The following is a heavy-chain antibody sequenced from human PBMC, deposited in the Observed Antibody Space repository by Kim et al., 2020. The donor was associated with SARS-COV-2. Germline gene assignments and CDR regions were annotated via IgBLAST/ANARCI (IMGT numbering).Heavy chain of an antibody. Sequence: GGSLRLSCAASGFTFSSYDMHWVRQAPGKGLEWVSAIGTAGDTYYPGSVKGRFTISRENAKNSLYLQMNSLRAGDTAVYYCGRGRWYYDFWSGYKVGEYGFDPWGKGTLVTVSS. V-gene: IGHV3-13*01. J-gene: IGHJ5*02. CDR1: GFTFSSYD. CDR2: IGTAGDT. CDR3: GRGRWYYDFWSGYKVGEYGFDP. D-gene: IGHD3-3*01.